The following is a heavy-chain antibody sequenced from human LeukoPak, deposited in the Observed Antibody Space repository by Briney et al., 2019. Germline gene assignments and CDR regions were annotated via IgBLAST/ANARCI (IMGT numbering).Heavy chain of an antibody. CDR3: AKDGPRYDAFDI. Sequence: PGGSLRLSCAASGFTFSSYGMHWVRQAPGKGLEWVAFIRYDGSNKYYADSVKGRFTISRDNSKNTLYLQMNSLRAEDTAVYYCAKDGPRYDAFDIWGQGTRVTVSS. CDR2: IRYDGSNK. J-gene: IGHJ3*02. CDR1: GFTFSSYG. V-gene: IGHV3-30*02.